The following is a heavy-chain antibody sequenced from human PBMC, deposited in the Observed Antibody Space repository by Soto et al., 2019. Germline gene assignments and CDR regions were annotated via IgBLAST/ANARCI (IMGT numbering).Heavy chain of an antibody. CDR1: GITISNYP. Sequence: GGSLRLSCAASGITISNYPMSWVRQAPGKGLDWVSGISGSGDRTYYADSVKGRFTISRDNSKNTLYLQMNSLRAEDTAVYYCASNTRYDPPDYWGQGTLVTVSS. D-gene: IGHD3-16*01. CDR3: ASNTRYDPPDY. CDR2: ISGSGDRT. J-gene: IGHJ4*02. V-gene: IGHV3-23*01.